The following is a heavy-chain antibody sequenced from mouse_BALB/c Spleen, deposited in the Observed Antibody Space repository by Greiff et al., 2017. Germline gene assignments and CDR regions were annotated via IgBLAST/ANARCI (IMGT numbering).Heavy chain of an antibody. CDR1: GFSLTSYG. D-gene: IGHD2-4*01. CDR2: IWAGGST. Sequence: VKLVESGPGLVAPSQSLSITCTVSGFSLTSYGVHWVRQPPGKGLEWLGVIWAGGSTNYNSALMSRLSISKDNSKSQVFLKMNSLQTDDTAMYYCARDTTMIHYYAMDYWGQGTSVTVSS. CDR3: ARDTTMIHYYAMDY. V-gene: IGHV2-9*02. J-gene: IGHJ4*01.